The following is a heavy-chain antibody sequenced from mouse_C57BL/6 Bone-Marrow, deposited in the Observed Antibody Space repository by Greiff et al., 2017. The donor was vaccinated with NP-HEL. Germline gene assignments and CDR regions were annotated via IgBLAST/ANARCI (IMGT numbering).Heavy chain of an antibody. CDR3: ARIPLYYYGSSPYFDY. V-gene: IGHV3-8*01. CDR1: GYSITSDY. D-gene: IGHD1-1*01. CDR2: ISYSGST. J-gene: IGHJ2*01. Sequence: EVMLVESGPGLAKPSQTLSLTCSVTGYSITSDYWNWIRKFPGNKLEYMGYISYSGSTYYNPSLKSRISITRDTSKNQYYLQLNSVTTEDTATYYCARIPLYYYGSSPYFDYWGQGTTLTVSS.